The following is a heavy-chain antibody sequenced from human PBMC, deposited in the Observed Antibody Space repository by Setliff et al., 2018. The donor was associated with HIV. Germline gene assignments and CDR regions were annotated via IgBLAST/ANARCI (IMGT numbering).Heavy chain of an antibody. Sequence: SETLSLTCTVSGASMTSYYWTWIRQPPGKGLEWIGNIFYSGSTNYNPSLKSRVTISLDTSKNQFSLRLSSVTAADTAVYFCARVNTMVRGLDYWGQGTLVTVSS. CDR3: ARVNTMVRGLDY. V-gene: IGHV4-59*01. CDR2: IFYSGST. D-gene: IGHD3-10*01. J-gene: IGHJ4*02. CDR1: GASMTSYY.